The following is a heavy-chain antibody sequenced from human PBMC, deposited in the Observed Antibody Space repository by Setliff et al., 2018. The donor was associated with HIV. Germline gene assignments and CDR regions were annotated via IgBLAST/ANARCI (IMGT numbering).Heavy chain of an antibody. CDR2: INPSVGNT. J-gene: IGHJ3*01. D-gene: IGHD3-10*01. CDR3: VRVAMIRGTIVGAFDL. CDR1: GYTFTSYY. Sequence: ASVKVSCKASGYTFTSYYIHWVRQAPGQGLEWMGIINPSVGNTDYAQKFQTRVTMTRDTSTSTVYIELSSLRSNDTAIYYCVRVAMIRGTIVGAFDLWGQGSMVTVSS. V-gene: IGHV1-46*01.